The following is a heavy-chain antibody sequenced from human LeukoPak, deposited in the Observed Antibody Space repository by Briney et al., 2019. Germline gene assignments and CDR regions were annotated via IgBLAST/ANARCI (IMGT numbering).Heavy chain of an antibody. Sequence: SVKVSCKASGGTFSRYAISWVRQAPGQGLEWMGGIIPIFGTANYAQKFQGRVTITADESTSTAYMELSSLRSEDTAVYYCARPPRPYYYYGMDVWGQGTTVTVSS. CDR3: ARPPRPYYYYGMDV. V-gene: IGHV1-69*13. CDR2: IIPIFGTA. J-gene: IGHJ6*02. CDR1: GGTFSRYA.